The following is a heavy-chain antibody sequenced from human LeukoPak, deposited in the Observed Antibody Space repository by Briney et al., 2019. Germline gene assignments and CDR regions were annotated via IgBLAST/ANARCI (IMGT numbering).Heavy chain of an antibody. Sequence: GGSLRLSCAASGFTFSSYAMSWVRQAPGKGLEWVSAISGSGGSTYYADSVKGRFTISRDNSKNTLYLQMNSLRAEDTAVYYCTRDRRGYHYFDYWGQGTLVTVSS. CDR1: GFTFSSYA. J-gene: IGHJ4*02. CDR3: TRDRRGYHYFDY. D-gene: IGHD1-1*01. CDR2: ISGSGGST. V-gene: IGHV3-23*01.